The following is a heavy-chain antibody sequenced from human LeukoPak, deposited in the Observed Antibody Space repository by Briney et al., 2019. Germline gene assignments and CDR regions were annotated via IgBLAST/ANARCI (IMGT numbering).Heavy chain of an antibody. CDR2: ISSSGSTI. J-gene: IGHJ3*02. D-gene: IGHD2-15*01. CDR3: ARAYCSGGSCYSLLRAFDI. Sequence: GGSLRLSCPASGFTFSSYEMNWVRQAPGKGLEWVSYISSSGSTIYYADSVKGRFTISRDNAKNSLYLQMNSLRAEDTAVYYCARAYCSGGSCYSLLRAFDIWGQGTMVTVSS. CDR1: GFTFSSYE. V-gene: IGHV3-48*03.